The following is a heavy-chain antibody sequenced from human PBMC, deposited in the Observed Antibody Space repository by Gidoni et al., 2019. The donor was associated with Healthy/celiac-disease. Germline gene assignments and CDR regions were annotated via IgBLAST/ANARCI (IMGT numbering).Heavy chain of an antibody. Sequence: EVQLLESGGGLVQPGGSLRLSCAASGFTFSSYAMSWVRQAPGKGLEWVSAISGSGGSTYYADSVKGRFTISRDNSKNTLYLQMNSLRAEDTAVYYCAKDGRRREKFFLGVWPPYYFDYWGQGTLVTVSS. CDR1: GFTFSSYA. J-gene: IGHJ4*02. V-gene: IGHV3-23*01. CDR2: ISGSGGST. CDR3: AKDGRRREKFFLGVWPPYYFDY. D-gene: IGHD3-16*01.